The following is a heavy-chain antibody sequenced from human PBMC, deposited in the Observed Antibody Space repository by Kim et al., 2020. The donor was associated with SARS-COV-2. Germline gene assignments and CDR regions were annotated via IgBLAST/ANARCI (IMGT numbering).Heavy chain of an antibody. CDR3: ARARYSDQGAFDY. CDR2: IYYSGST. D-gene: IGHD5-12*01. J-gene: IGHJ4*02. V-gene: IGHV4-30-4*01. Sequence: SETLSLTCTVSGGSISSGDYYWSWIRQPPGKGLEWIGYIYYSGSTYYNPSLKSRVTISVDTSKNQFSLKLSSVTVADTAVYYCARARYSDQGAFDYWGQGTLVTVSS. CDR1: GGSISSGDYY.